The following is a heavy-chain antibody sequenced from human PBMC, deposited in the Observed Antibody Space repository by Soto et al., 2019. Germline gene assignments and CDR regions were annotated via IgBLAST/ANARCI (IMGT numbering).Heavy chain of an antibody. CDR3: ARTKYGYGYSAFDI. D-gene: IGHD5-18*01. CDR2: ISPNVGTA. V-gene: IGHV1-69*01. J-gene: IGHJ3*02. Sequence: QVQLVQSGAEVKKPGSSVKVSCKASGGTFSSYAISWVRQAPGQGLEWMGGISPNVGTANYAQKFQGRVTITADESTSTAYMELSSLRSEDTAVYYCARTKYGYGYSAFDIWGQGTMVTVSS. CDR1: GGTFSSYA.